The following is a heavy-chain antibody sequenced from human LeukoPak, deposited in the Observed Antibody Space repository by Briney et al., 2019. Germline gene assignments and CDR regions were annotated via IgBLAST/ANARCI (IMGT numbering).Heavy chain of an antibody. Sequence: SQTLSLTCTVSGGSISSGDYYWSWIRQPPGKGLEWIGYIYYSGSTYYNPSLKSRVTISVDTSKNKFSLKLSSVTAADTAVYYCARASLYYDILTGYYTDAFDIWGQGTMVTVSS. CDR3: ARASLYYDILTGYYTDAFDI. CDR1: GGSISSGDYY. J-gene: IGHJ3*02. D-gene: IGHD3-9*01. V-gene: IGHV4-30-4*08. CDR2: IYYSGST.